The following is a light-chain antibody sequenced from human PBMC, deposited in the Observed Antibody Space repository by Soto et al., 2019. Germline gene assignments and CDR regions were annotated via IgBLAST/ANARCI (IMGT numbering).Light chain of an antibody. CDR2: DVS. CDR3: CSYAGSYTLV. CDR1: SSDVGGYNY. J-gene: IGLJ2*01. Sequence: QSALTQPRSVSGSPGQSVTISCTGTSSDVGGYNYVSWYQQHPDKAPKLIIYDVSKRPSGVPDRFSGSKSGNTASLTISGLQAEDEADYSCCSYAGSYTLVFGGGTKVTVL. V-gene: IGLV2-11*01.